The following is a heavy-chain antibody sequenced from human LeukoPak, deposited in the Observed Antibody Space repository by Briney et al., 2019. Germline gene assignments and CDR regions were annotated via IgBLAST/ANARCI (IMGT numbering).Heavy chain of an antibody. J-gene: IGHJ6*03. Sequence: GASVKVSCKTSGYTFTGYYMHWVRQAPGQGLEWMGWINPNSGGTNHAQKFQGRVTMTRDTSISTAYMELSRLRSDDTAVYYCARGGRGDFPYYMDVWGKGTTVTVSS. D-gene: IGHD2-21*02. V-gene: IGHV1-2*02. CDR1: GYTFTGYY. CDR2: INPNSGGT. CDR3: ARGGRGDFPYYMDV.